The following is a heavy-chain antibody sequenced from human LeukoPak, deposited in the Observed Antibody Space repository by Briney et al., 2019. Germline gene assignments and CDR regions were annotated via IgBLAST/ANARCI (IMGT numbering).Heavy chain of an antibody. D-gene: IGHD5-18*01. V-gene: IGHV3-66*01. J-gene: IGHJ3*02. CDR1: GFIVSSNY. CDR3: AREMPRYTDAIDI. Sequence: QSGGSLRLSCTPSGFIVSSNYKRWVRQAPGKGLEWVSVIYTGGTTYYADSVKGRFSISRDNSKNTVFLQMKSLRAEDTAVYYCAREMPRYTDAIDIWGQGTMVTVSS. CDR2: IYTGGTT.